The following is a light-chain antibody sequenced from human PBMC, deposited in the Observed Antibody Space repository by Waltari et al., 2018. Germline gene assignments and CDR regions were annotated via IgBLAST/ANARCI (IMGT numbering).Light chain of an antibody. J-gene: IGLJ2*01. CDR2: EDN. CDR3: CTYEGRTTFHVT. CDR1: ISDVGTYNL. V-gene: IGLV2-23*02. Sequence: QSALTQPASVSGSPGQSITISCTGTISDVGTYNLVSWYQQHPGKAPKLIIYEDNKRPSGVSDRLSGSKSGNTASLTISGLQAEDEADYYCCTYEGRTTFHVTFGGGTKLTVL.